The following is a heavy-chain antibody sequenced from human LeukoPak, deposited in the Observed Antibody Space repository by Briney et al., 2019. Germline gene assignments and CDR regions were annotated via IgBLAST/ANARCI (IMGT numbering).Heavy chain of an antibody. CDR3: ARRRRAVASFDP. CDR2: MNPNSGNT. V-gene: IGHV1-8*02. J-gene: IGHJ5*02. CDR1: GYTFSSYH. Sequence: ASVKVSCKASGYTFSSYHLHWVRQAPGQGLEWMGWMNPNSGNTGYAQKFQGRVTMTRNTSISTAYMELSSLRSEDTAVYYCARRRRAVASFDPWGQGTLVTVSS. D-gene: IGHD6-19*01.